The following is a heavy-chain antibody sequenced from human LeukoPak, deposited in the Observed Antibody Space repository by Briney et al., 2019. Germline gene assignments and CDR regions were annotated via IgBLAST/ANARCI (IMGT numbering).Heavy chain of an antibody. D-gene: IGHD5/OR15-5a*01. Sequence: GGSLRLSCAASGFTFCDYYMTWTRQAPGKGLEWVSYISNSGNTIKEADSVKDRFTISRDNAQNSLFLQMKSLRAEDTAVYYCARYRVFTSDYVDSWGQGTLVTVSS. CDR2: ISNSGNTI. CDR3: ARYRVFTSDYVDS. J-gene: IGHJ4*02. CDR1: GFTFCDYY. V-gene: IGHV3-11*01.